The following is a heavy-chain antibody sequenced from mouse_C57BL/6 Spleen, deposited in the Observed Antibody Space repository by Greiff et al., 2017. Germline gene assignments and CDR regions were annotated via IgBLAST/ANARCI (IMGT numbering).Heavy chain of an antibody. V-gene: IGHV2-2*01. Sequence: QVQLQQSGPGLVQPSQSLSITCTVSGFSLTSYGVHWVRQSPGKGLEWLGVIWSGGSTDYNAAFISRLSISKDNSKSQVFFKMNSLQADDTAIDYGARPLYDGNSFVDYWGQGTTLKVSS. CDR3: ARPLYDGNSFVDY. CDR2: IWSGGST. D-gene: IGHD2-1*01. J-gene: IGHJ2*01. CDR1: GFSLTSYG.